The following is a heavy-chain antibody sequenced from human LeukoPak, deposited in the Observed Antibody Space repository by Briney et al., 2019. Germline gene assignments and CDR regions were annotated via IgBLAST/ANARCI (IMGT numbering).Heavy chain of an antibody. V-gene: IGHV3-53*01. CDR1: GFTVSSKY. CDR3: ARFLGVTTSWYFDL. CDR2: IYSGGSI. J-gene: IGHJ2*01. Sequence: GGSLRLSCAASGFTVSSKYMSWVRQAPGKGLEWVSVIYSGGSIYYADSVKGRFTISRDNSQNTLHLQMNSLRAEDTAVYYCARFLGVTTSWYFDLWGRGTLVTVSS. D-gene: IGHD4-17*01.